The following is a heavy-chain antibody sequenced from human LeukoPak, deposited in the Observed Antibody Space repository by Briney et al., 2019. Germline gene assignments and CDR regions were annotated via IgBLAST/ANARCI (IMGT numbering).Heavy chain of an antibody. J-gene: IGHJ4*02. D-gene: IGHD3-10*01. CDR2: IYYSGST. CDR3: ARDQADYYGSGSPFDY. CDR1: GGSISSGGYY. V-gene: IGHV4-31*03. Sequence: SETLSLTCTVSGGSISSGGYYWSWIRQHPGKGPEWIGYIYYSGSTYYNPSLKSRVTISVDTSKNQFSLKLSSVTAADTAVYYCARDQADYYGSGSPFDYWGQGTLVTVSS.